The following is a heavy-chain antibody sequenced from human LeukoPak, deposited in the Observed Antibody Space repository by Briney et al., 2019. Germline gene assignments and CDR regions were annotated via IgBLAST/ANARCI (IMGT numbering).Heavy chain of an antibody. CDR1: GYTFTGYY. V-gene: IGHV1-2*06. CDR3: ARVLRYCGGDCYDY. CDR2: INPNSGGT. Sequence: ASVKVSCKASGYTFTGYYMHWVRQAPGQGLEWMGRINPNSGGTNYAQKFQGRVTMTRDTSISTAYMELSRLRFDDTAVYYCARVLRYCGGDCYDYWGQGTLVTVSS. J-gene: IGHJ4*02. D-gene: IGHD2-21*01.